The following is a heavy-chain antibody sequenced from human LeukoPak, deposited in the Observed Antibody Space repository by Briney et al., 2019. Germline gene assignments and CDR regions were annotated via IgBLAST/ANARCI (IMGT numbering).Heavy chain of an antibody. CDR1: GYTFTSYY. Sequence: ASVKVSCKASGYTFTSYYMHWVRQAPGQGLEWMGIINPSGGSTSYAQKFQGRVTMTRDTSTSTVYMELSSLRSEDTAVYYCARVGRGYGYGYDYYYGMDVWGQGTTVTVSS. J-gene: IGHJ6*02. V-gene: IGHV1-46*01. CDR2: INPSGGST. CDR3: ARVGRGYGYGYDYYYGMDV. D-gene: IGHD5-18*01.